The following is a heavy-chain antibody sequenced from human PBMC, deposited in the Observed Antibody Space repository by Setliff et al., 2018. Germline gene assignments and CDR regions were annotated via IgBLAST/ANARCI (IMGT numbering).Heavy chain of an antibody. J-gene: IGHJ3*01. D-gene: IGHD5-12*01. CDR3: ARGGHSGPDAFDS. V-gene: IGHV4-34*01. Sequence: SETLSLTCAVYGGSFSDSYWSWIRQSPGKGLEWIGEINHSGSTNYNPSLKTRVTISVDTSKYQFSLKLSSLTAADMAKYYCARGGHSGPDAFDSWGQGTRVTVS. CDR1: GGSFSDSY. CDR2: INHSGST.